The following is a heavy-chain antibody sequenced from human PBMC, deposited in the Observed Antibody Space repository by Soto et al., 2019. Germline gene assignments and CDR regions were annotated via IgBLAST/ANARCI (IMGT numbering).Heavy chain of an antibody. CDR1: GFTVSDHY. J-gene: IGHJ6*02. D-gene: IGHD6-19*01. CDR2: SRNKVNSYTT. V-gene: IGHV3-72*01. Sequence: GGSLRLSCAASGFTVSDHYIDWVRQAPGKGLEWVGRSRNKVNSYTTEYAASVKGRFTISRDDSKNSLYLQMNSLKTEDTAVYYCTRGAEGMTGAGSVNYYYVMDVWGQGTTVTVSS. CDR3: TRGAEGMTGAGSVNYYYVMDV.